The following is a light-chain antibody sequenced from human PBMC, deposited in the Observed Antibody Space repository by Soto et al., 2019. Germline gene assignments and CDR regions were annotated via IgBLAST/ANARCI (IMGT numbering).Light chain of an antibody. Sequence: EIVMTQSPSTLSVSPLERATLSCRASQSVSSNLAWYQQKPGQAPRLLIYGASTRATGIPARFSGSGSGTDFTLSISSLETEDFAVYYCKQRSNWPPTFGQGTRLEIK. CDR3: KQRSNWPPT. CDR2: GAS. CDR1: QSVSSN. V-gene: IGKV3D-15*01. J-gene: IGKJ5*01.